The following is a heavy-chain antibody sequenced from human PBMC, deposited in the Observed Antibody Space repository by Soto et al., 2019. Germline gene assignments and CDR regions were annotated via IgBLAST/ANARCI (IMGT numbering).Heavy chain of an antibody. Sequence: PGGSLRLSCAASGFTFSSYGMHWVRQAPGKGLEWVAVIWYDGSNKYYADSVKGRFTISRDNSKNTLYLQMNSLRAEDTAVYYCARADCSGGSCPDPYYYYGMDVWGQGTTVTVSS. CDR1: GFTFSSYG. CDR3: ARADCSGGSCPDPYYYYGMDV. D-gene: IGHD2-15*01. J-gene: IGHJ6*02. CDR2: IWYDGSNK. V-gene: IGHV3-33*01.